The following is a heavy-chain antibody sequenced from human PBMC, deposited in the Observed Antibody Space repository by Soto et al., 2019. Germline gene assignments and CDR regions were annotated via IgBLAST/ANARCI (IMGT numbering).Heavy chain of an antibody. V-gene: IGHV3-74*01. Sequence: GESLKISCAASGFTFSSYWMHWVRQAPGKGLVWVSRINSDGSSTSYADSVKGRFTISRDNAKNTLYLQMNSLRAEDTAVYYCARAGSYDAFDIWGQGTMVTVSS. CDR1: GFTFSSYW. CDR3: ARAGSYDAFDI. D-gene: IGHD1-26*01. CDR2: INSDGSST. J-gene: IGHJ3*02.